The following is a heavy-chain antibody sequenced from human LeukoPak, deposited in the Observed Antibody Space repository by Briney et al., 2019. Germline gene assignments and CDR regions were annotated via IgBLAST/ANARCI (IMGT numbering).Heavy chain of an antibody. CDR1: GYTFTGYY. CDR2: INPNSGGT. CDR3: ARVEGFDDSSGYYYMFGAFDI. D-gene: IGHD3-22*01. J-gene: IGHJ3*02. Sequence: ASVKVSCKASGYTFTGYYMHWVRQAPGQGLEWMGWINPNSGGTNYAQKFQGRVTMTRDTSISTAYMELSRLGSDDTAVYYCARVEGFDDSSGYYYMFGAFDIWGQGTMVTVSS. V-gene: IGHV1-2*02.